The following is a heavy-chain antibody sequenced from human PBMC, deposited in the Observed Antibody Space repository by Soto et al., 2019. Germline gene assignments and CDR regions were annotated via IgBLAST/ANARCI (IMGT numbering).Heavy chain of an antibody. D-gene: IGHD6-19*01. Sequence: KPSETLSLTCAVSGYSISSGYYWGWIRQPPGKGLEWIGSIYHSGSTYYNPSLKSRVTISVDTSKNQFSLKLSSVTAADTAVYYCARDYSSGWYNYFDYWGQGTLVTVSS. CDR1: GYSISSGYY. J-gene: IGHJ4*02. CDR2: IYHSGST. CDR3: ARDYSSGWYNYFDY. V-gene: IGHV4-38-2*02.